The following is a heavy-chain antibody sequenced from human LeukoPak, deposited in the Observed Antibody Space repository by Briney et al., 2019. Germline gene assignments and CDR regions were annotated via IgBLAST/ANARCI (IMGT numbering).Heavy chain of an antibody. CDR3: ARGGGNRHFDS. J-gene: IGHJ4*02. Sequence: SETLSLTCSVSVGFTTYDYWNWIRQPAGKAPEWIGRIHTTGSTNYNPSLKSRLTMTLDRSKKQFSLKVTSMTAADTALYYCARGGGNRHFDSWGQGILVTVSS. CDR2: IHTTGST. D-gene: IGHD2-15*01. V-gene: IGHV4-4*07. CDR1: VGFTTYDY.